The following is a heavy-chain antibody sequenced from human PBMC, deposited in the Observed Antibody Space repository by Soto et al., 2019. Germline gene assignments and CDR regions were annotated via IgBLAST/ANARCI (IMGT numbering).Heavy chain of an antibody. J-gene: IGHJ4*02. V-gene: IGHV3-7*03. CDR2: IKEDGSEK. CDR1: GFTFSSSW. D-gene: IGHD3-22*01. Sequence: GGSLRLSCAASGFTFSSSWMNWVRQAPGKGLEWVAGIKEDGSEKYYVDIVKGRFTISRDNVENSLYLQMNSLRGEDSAIYYCAKLTHYYDSSGSGFWGQGTLVTVSS. CDR3: AKLTHYYDSSGSGF.